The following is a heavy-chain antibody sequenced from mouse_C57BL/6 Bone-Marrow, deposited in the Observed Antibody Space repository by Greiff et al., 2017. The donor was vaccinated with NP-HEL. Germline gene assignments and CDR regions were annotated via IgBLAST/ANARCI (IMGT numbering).Heavy chain of an antibody. CDR1: GYSFTGYY. J-gene: IGHJ4*01. V-gene: IGHV1-42*01. Sequence: EVQLQQSGPELVKPGASVKISCKASGYSFTGYYMNWVKQSPEKSLEWIGEINPSTGGTTYNQKFKAKATLTVDKSSSTAYMQLKSLTSEDSAVYYCARRFDLLLRRDAMDYWGQGTSVTVSS. CDR3: ARRFDLLLRRDAMDY. D-gene: IGHD1-1*01. CDR2: INPSTGGT.